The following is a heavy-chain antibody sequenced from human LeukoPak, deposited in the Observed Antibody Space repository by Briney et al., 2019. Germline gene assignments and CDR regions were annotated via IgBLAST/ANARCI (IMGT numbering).Heavy chain of an antibody. CDR3: ARQLGATLPNWFDP. J-gene: IGHJ5*02. V-gene: IGHV1-2*02. Sequence: ASVKVSCKASGYTFTGYYMHWVRQAPGQGREWMGWINPNSGGTNYAQKFQGRVTMTRDTSISTAYMELSRLRSDDTAVYYCARQLGATLPNWFDPWGQGTLVTVSS. CDR2: INPNSGGT. D-gene: IGHD3-10*01. CDR1: GYTFTGYY.